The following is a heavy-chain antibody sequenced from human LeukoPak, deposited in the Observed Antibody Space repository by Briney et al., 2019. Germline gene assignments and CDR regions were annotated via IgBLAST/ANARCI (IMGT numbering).Heavy chain of an antibody. J-gene: IGHJ4*02. CDR2: IYHSGST. V-gene: IGHV4-30-2*01. D-gene: IGHD4-17*01. CDR1: GGSISSGGYS. CDR3: ARGFAGATVTTFDY. Sequence: PSETLPLTCAVSGGSISSGGYSWSWIRQPPGKGLEWIGYIYHSGSTYYNPSLKSRVTISVDRSKNQFSLKLSSVTAADTAVYYCARGFAGATVTTFDYWGQGTLVTVSS.